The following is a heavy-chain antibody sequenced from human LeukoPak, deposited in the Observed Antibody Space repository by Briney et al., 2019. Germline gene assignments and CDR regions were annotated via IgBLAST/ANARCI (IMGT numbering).Heavy chain of an antibody. CDR2: TYYSSKCYN. CDR1: GDSVSSYSAA. D-gene: IGHD1-1*01. V-gene: IGHV6-1*01. CDR3: AGAGLRLGTIGWFDP. Sequence: SHTLSLPCAICGDSVSSYSAAWNWSTQSPSRGLEWLGRTYYSSKCYNDYAVSVKSRITINTDTSKNQFSLQLNSVTPEDTAVYYCAGAGLRLGTIGWFDPWGQGTLVTVSS. J-gene: IGHJ5*02.